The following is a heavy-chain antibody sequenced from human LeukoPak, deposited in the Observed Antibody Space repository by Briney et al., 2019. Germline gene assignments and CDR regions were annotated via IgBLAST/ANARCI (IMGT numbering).Heavy chain of an antibody. CDR1: GYNLTSYW. J-gene: IGHJ4*02. V-gene: IGHV5-51*01. Sequence: RGESLKISCKGSGYNLTSYWIGWVRQMPGEGLDWMGIIYPADSDTTYSPSFQGQVTISADKSISTAYLQWSSLKASDTAMYYCVGSSGYSDYYLHHWGQGTLVTVSS. D-gene: IGHD3-22*01. CDR3: VGSSGYSDYYLHH. CDR2: IYPADSDT.